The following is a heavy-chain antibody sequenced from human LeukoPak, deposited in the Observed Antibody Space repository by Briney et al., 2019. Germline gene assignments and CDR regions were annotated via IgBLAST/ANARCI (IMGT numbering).Heavy chain of an antibody. Sequence: SETLSLTCAVYGGSFSGYYWSWIRQPPGKGLEWIGEINHSGSTNYNPSLKSRVTISVDTSKNQFSLKLSSVTAADTAVYYCARQWLVPPYYYYYYMDVWGKGTTVTVSS. V-gene: IGHV4-34*01. CDR2: INHSGST. D-gene: IGHD6-19*01. CDR1: GGSFSGYY. J-gene: IGHJ6*03. CDR3: ARQWLVPPYYYYYYMDV.